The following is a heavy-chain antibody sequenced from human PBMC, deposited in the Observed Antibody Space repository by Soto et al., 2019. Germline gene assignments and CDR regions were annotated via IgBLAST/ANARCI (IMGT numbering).Heavy chain of an antibody. Sequence: SEDSLKISCKGSGYSFTSYLIGWVRQMPGKGLEWMGIIYPGDSDTRYSPSFQGQVTISADKSISTAYLQWSSLKASDTAMYYCARQSWIHISSSWPGDLFYLGGQGTLVTVS. CDR1: GYSFTSYL. CDR2: IYPGDSDT. V-gene: IGHV5-51*01. D-gene: IGHD6-13*01. CDR3: ARQSWIHISSSWPGDLFYL. J-gene: IGHJ5*02.